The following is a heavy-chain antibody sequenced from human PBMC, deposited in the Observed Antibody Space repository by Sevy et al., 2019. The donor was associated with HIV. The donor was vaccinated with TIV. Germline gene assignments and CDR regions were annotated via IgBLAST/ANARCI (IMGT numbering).Heavy chain of an antibody. CDR1: GCVFTASH. CDR3: ARASSPGEFYYGMDV. CDR2: INPDSGDT. V-gene: IGHV1-2*02. D-gene: IGHD6-13*01. Sequence: ASVKVSCKASGCVFTASHMHWVRQAPGQGPEWMGWINPDSGDTKYSPKFQGRVTMTRDTSITTAYLEVTSLRSGDTATFYCARASSPGEFYYGMDVWGQGTTVTVSS. J-gene: IGHJ6*02.